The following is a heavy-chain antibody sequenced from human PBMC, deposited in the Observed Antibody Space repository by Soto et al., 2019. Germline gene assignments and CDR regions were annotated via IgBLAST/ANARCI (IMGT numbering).Heavy chain of an antibody. J-gene: IGHJ5*02. CDR2: IYYSGST. CDR1: GGSISSYY. Sequence: SETLSLTCTVSGGSISSYYWSWIRQPPGKGLEWIGYIYYSGSTNYNPSLKSRVTISVDTSKNQFSLKLSSVTAADTAVYYCARDSTIFGPPQTGFDPWGQGTLVTVSS. D-gene: IGHD3-3*01. CDR3: ARDSTIFGPPQTGFDP. V-gene: IGHV4-59*01.